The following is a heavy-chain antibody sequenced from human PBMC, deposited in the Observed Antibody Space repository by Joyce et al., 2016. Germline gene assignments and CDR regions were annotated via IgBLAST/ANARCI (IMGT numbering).Heavy chain of an antibody. Sequence: QVHLVESGGGLVKPGGFLRLSCAASGFTFTDYYMTWMRQAPGKGREWVSYINSTGRDINYADSVKGRFTIARDNAKRSIYLQMNSLRAEDTAVYYCARTARLVDVWGQGTTVTVSS. CDR1: GFTFTDYY. D-gene: IGHD6-6*01. V-gene: IGHV3-11*05. CDR2: INSTGRDI. J-gene: IGHJ6*02. CDR3: ARTARLVDV.